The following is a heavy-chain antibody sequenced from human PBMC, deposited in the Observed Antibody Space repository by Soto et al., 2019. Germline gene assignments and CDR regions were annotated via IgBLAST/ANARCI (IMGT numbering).Heavy chain of an antibody. CDR3: ARNAPVYYLGSGASAKDYYYYGMDV. J-gene: IGHJ6*02. CDR1: GGSFSGYY. V-gene: IGHV4-34*01. D-gene: IGHD3-10*01. Sequence: QVQLQQWGAGLLKPSETLSLTCAVYGGSFSGYYWTWIRQPPRKGLEWIGEVNHSGSTKYNPSLKSRVTILRDASKNQFSLRLTSVTAADTAVYYCARNAPVYYLGSGASAKDYYYYGMDVWGRGTTVTV. CDR2: VNHSGST.